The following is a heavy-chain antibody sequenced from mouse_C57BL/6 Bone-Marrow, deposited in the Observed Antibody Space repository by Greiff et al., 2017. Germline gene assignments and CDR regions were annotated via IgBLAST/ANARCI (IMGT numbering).Heavy chain of an antibody. V-gene: IGHV1-69*01. D-gene: IGHD1-1*01. J-gene: IGHJ2*01. CDR2: IDPSDSYT. Sequence: VQLQQPGAELVMPGASVKLSCKASGYTFTSYWMHWVKQRPGQGLEWIGEIDPSDSYTNYNQKFKGKSTLTVDKSSSPAYMQLSSLTSEDSAVYYCARSMGYGRALYYFDYWGQGTTLTVSS. CDR1: GYTFTSYW. CDR3: ARSMGYGRALYYFDY.